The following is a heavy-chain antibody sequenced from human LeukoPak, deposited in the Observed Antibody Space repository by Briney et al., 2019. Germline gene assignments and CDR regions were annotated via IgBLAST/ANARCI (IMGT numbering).Heavy chain of an antibody. CDR1: GGSISSSSYY. D-gene: IGHD4-17*01. V-gene: IGHV4-39*07. Sequence: SETLSLTCTVSGGSISSSSYYWSWIRQPPGKGLEWIGEINHSGSTNYNPSLKSRVTISVDTSKNQFSLKLSSVTAADTAVYYCARFLGDYGDYGYYFDYWGQGTLVTVSS. J-gene: IGHJ4*02. CDR2: INHSGST. CDR3: ARFLGDYGDYGYYFDY.